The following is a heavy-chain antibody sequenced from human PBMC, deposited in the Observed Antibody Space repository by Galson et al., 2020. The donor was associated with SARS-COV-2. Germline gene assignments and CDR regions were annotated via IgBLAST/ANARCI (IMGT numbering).Heavy chain of an antibody. CDR3: ARVGYGAYVEFDY. D-gene: IGHD4-17*01. CDR1: GGSISGGDYY. Sequence: SETLSLTCTVSGGSISGGDYYWSWIRQPPGKGLEWIGYIYYSGNTYYNPSLKGPVTISVDTSRNQFSLNLSFVTAADTAVYYCARVGYGAYVEFDYWGQGTLVTVSS. CDR2: IYYSGNT. J-gene: IGHJ4*02. V-gene: IGHV4-30-4*08.